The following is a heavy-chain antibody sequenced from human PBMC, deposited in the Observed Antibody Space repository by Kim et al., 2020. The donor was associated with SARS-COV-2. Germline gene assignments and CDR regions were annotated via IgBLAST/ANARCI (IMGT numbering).Heavy chain of an antibody. D-gene: IGHD5-12*01. Sequence: PTLKSRVTISVDTSKNQFSLELSSVTAADTAVYYCARDGGSGYASDALDIWGQGTMVTVSS. CDR3: ARDGGSGYASDALDI. V-gene: IGHV4-34*01. J-gene: IGHJ3*02.